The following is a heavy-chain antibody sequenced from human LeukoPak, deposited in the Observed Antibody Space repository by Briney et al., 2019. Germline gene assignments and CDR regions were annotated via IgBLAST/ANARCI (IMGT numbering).Heavy chain of an antibody. V-gene: IGHV4-59*01. CDR1: GDSISSYY. D-gene: IGHD3-16*02. CDR3: ARAEEAYDYVWGSYRLYYFDY. CDR2: IYYSGST. Sequence: PSETLSLTCTVSGDSISSYYWSWIRQPPGKGLEWIGYIYYSGSTNYNPSLKSRVTISVDTSKNQFSLKLSSVTAADTAVYYCARAEEAYDYVWGSYRLYYFDYWGQGTLVTVSS. J-gene: IGHJ4*02.